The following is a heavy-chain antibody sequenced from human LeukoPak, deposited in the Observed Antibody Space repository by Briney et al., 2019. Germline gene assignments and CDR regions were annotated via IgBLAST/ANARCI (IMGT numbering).Heavy chain of an antibody. CDR2: IYHTGTT. CDR3: ASAYYYYYSSGYPYAFDI. CDR1: GGSISSNIW. V-gene: IGHV4-4*02. D-gene: IGHD3-22*01. J-gene: IGHJ3*02. Sequence: SETLSLTCAVSGGSISSNIWWSWVRQPPGKGLEWIGDIYHTGTTNYKPSLKSRVTISVDTSKNQFSLKLSSVTAADTAVYYCASAYYYYYSSGYPYAFDIWGQGTMVTVSS.